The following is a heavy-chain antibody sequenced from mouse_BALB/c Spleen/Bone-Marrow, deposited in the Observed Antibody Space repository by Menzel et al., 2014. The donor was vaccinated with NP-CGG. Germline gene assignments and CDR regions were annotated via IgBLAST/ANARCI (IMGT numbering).Heavy chain of an antibody. V-gene: IGHV5-9-3*01. CDR2: ISSGGSYT. D-gene: IGHD1-2*01. J-gene: IGHJ4*01. CDR3: ARHFITTATGAMDY. CDR1: GFTFSSYA. Sequence: EVKLVESEGGLVKPGGSLKLSCAASGFTFSSYAMSWVRQTPEKRLEWVATISSGGSYTYYPDSVKGRFTISRDNAKNTLYLQMSSLRSEDTAMYYCARHFITTATGAMDYWGQGTSVTVSS.